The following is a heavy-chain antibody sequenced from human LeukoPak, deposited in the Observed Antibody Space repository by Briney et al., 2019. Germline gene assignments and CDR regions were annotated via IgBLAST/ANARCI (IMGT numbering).Heavy chain of an antibody. Sequence: GGSLRLSCAASGFTFSSYAMSWVRQAPGKGLEWVSAISGSGGSTYYADSVKGRFTISRDNSKNTLYLQMNSLRAEDTTVYYCAKEGVGTSFPEPVYYYYYCMDVWGKGTTVTVSS. CDR3: AKEGVGTSFPEPVYYYYYCMDV. J-gene: IGHJ6*03. CDR1: GFTFSSYA. CDR2: ISGSGGST. D-gene: IGHD1-7*01. V-gene: IGHV3-23*01.